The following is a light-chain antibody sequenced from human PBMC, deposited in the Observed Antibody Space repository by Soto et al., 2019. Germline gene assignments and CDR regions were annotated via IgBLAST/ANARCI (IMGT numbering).Light chain of an antibody. V-gene: IGLV2-14*01. CDR2: EVT. CDR3: SSYRTSNTYV. J-gene: IGLJ1*01. Sequence: QSVLTQPVSVSGSPGQTITISCTGTSSDIGGYNYVSWYQQHPGKAPKLIIYEVTNRPSGVSHRFSGSKSGNTAFLTISGLQAEDETDYHCSSYRTSNTYVFGTGTKAPS. CDR1: SSDIGGYNY.